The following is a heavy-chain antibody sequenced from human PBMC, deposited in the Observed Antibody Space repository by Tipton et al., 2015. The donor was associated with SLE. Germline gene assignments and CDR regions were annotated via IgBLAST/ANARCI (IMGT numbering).Heavy chain of an antibody. Sequence: RSLRLSCAASGFTFSSYGMHWVRQAPGKGLEWVAVIWYDGSNKYYADSVKGRFTISRDNSKNTLYLQMNSLRAEDTAVYYCARGTSGVAYSSGGNYFDYWGQGTLVTVSS. J-gene: IGHJ4*02. CDR3: ARGTSGVAYSSGGNYFDY. D-gene: IGHD6-19*01. CDR2: IWYDGSNK. CDR1: GFTFSSYG. V-gene: IGHV3-33*01.